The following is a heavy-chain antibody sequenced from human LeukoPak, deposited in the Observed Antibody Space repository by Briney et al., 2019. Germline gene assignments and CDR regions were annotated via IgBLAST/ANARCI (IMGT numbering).Heavy chain of an antibody. V-gene: IGHV3-53*04. J-gene: IGHJ3*02. CDR2: IFSGGST. D-gene: IGHD3-22*01. Sequence: PGGSLRLSCAASGFTVSSNYMSCVRQAPGKGLEWESDIFSGGSTYYADSVKGRFTITRHNSKHTLYLQMNSLRAEDTAVYYCASALTDSSGYSYAFDIWGQGTMVTVSS. CDR3: ASALTDSSGYSYAFDI. CDR1: GFTVSSNY.